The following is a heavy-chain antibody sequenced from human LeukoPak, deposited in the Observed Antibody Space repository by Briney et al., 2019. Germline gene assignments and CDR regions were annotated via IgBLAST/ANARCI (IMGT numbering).Heavy chain of an antibody. V-gene: IGHV3-21*04. CDR3: AKDKAGSGSYYNYDGIDY. Sequence: GGSLRLSCAASGFTFSSYSMNWVRQAPGKGLEWVSSISSSSSYIYYADSVKGRFTISRDNSKNTLYLQMNSLRAEDTAVYYCAKDKAGSGSYYNYDGIDYWGQGTLVTVSS. CDR1: GFTFSSYS. J-gene: IGHJ4*02. CDR2: ISSSSSYI. D-gene: IGHD3-10*01.